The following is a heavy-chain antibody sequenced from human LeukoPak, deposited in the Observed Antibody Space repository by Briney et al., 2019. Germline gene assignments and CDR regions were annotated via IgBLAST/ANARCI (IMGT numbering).Heavy chain of an antibody. V-gene: IGHV3-21*01. CDR3: ASNPYDNSGYYGY. CDR1: GFTFSSYS. D-gene: IGHD3-22*01. CDR2: ISSSSSYI. Sequence: PGGSLRLSCAASGFTFSSYSMNWVRQAPGKGLEWVSSISSSSSYIYYADSVKGRFTISRDNAKNSLYLQMNSLRAEDTAVYYCASNPYDNSGYYGYWGQGTLVTVAS. J-gene: IGHJ4*02.